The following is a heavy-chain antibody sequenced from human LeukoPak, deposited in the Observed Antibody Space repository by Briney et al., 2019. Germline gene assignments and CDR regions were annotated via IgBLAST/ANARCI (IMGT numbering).Heavy chain of an antibody. Sequence: SETLSLTCTVSGGSVGSGSSHWVWIRQPPGRGLEWISYIYYNGNTNYNPSLESRVTISLDTSKNQFSLRLNSVTAADTAVYYCARLGGSGWFDSWGRGMLVTVSS. CDR2: IYYNGNT. CDR1: GGSVGSGSSH. V-gene: IGHV4-61*01. D-gene: IGHD6-19*01. CDR3: ARLGGSGWFDS. J-gene: IGHJ5*01.